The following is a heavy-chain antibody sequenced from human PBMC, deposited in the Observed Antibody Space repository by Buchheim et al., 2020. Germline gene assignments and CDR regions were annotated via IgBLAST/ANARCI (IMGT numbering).Heavy chain of an antibody. J-gene: IGHJ4*02. Sequence: QVQLQQSGAGLLKPSETLSLTCAVYGGSFSGYYWNWIRQPPGKGLEWIGEINHSGSTNYYPYLKSRVTISVDTSKNQFSLSLSSVTAGDTAVYYCARGQYLVSLWGQGTL. CDR1: GGSFSGYY. CDR2: INHSGST. D-gene: IGHD2/OR15-2a*01. CDR3: ARGQYLVSL. V-gene: IGHV4-34*01.